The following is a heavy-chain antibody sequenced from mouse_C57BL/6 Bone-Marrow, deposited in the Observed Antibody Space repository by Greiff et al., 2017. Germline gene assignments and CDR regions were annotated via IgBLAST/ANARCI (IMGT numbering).Heavy chain of an antibody. V-gene: IGHV5-12*01. Sequence: EVKLVESGGGLVQPGGSLKLSCAASGFTFSDYYMYWVRQTPEKRLEWVAYISNGGGSTYYPDTVKGRFTISRDNAKNTLYLQMSRLKSEDTAMYYCARHGDFYYGSSSLPMDDWGQGTSVTVSS. CDR3: ARHGDFYYGSSSLPMDD. J-gene: IGHJ4*01. CDR2: ISNGGGST. D-gene: IGHD1-1*01. CDR1: GFTFSDYY.